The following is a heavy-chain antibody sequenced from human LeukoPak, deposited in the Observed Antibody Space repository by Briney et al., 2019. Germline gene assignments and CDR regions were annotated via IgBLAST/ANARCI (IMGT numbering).Heavy chain of an antibody. V-gene: IGHV3-21*01. Sequence: GGSLRLSCAASGFTVSTNCMNWVRQAPGKGLEWVSSISSGSNYIYYADSVKGRFTISRDNAKNSLYLQMNSLRAEDTAVYYCARDRRALDYWGQGTLVTVSS. CDR1: GFTVSTNC. CDR2: ISSGSNYI. J-gene: IGHJ4*02. CDR3: ARDRRALDY.